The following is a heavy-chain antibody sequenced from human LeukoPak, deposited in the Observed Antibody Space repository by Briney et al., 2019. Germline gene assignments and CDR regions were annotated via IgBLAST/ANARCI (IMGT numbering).Heavy chain of an antibody. V-gene: IGHV3-23*01. CDR3: AKDRYYDILTGLGEFDY. J-gene: IGHJ4*02. Sequence: GGSLRLSCAASGFTFSSYAMSWVRQAPGKGLEWVSAISGSGGSTYYADSVKGRFTISRDNSKNTLYLQMNSLRAEDTAVYYCAKDRYYDILTGLGEFDYWGQGTLVTVYS. CDR1: GFTFSSYA. CDR2: ISGSGGST. D-gene: IGHD3-9*01.